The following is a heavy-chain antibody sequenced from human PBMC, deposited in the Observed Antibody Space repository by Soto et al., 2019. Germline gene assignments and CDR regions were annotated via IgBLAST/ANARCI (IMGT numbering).Heavy chain of an antibody. CDR3: AKDMVAAAGTPYSYYGMDV. Sequence: EVQLLESGGGLVQPGGSLRLSCAASGFTFSSYGMSWVRQAPGKGLEWVSLTSGSGGSKFYADSVKGRFTISRDNSNNPLYLQMNSLRAEDTAVYYCAKDMVAAAGTPYSYYGMDVWGQGTTVTVSS. J-gene: IGHJ6*02. V-gene: IGHV3-23*01. CDR1: GFTFSSYG. D-gene: IGHD6-13*01. CDR2: TSGSGGSK.